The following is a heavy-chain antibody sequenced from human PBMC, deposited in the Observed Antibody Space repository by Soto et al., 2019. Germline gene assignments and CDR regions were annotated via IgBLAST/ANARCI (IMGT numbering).Heavy chain of an antibody. V-gene: IGHV4-30-2*01. CDR1: GGSFNSGVYS. CDR2: IYQSGTT. J-gene: IGHJ5*02. Sequence: SETLSLTCTVSGGSFNSGVYSWNWIRQPPGEGLEWIGYIYQSGTTYYNPSLGGRVTISLDGSRNQVSLNLRSVTAADTAVYYCVRGGVPVAIGGLDLWGQGPLVTVSS. CDR3: VRGGVPVAIGGLDL. D-gene: IGHD2-2*01.